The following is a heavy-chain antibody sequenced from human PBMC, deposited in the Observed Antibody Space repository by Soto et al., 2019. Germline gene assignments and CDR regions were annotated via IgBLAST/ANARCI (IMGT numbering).Heavy chain of an antibody. Sequence: SETLSLTCTVSGASISSATNCWGWIRQGPGKGLEWIGSVSYTGSTFYNPSLRRRVIISVEASMNQFSLKLNSVTAADTAVYYCARHFAIYYDSLRYFDNWGQGALVTVSS. CDR1: GASISSATNC. CDR3: ARHFAIYYDSLRYFDN. J-gene: IGHJ4*02. CDR2: VSYTGST. D-gene: IGHD3-22*01. V-gene: IGHV4-39*01.